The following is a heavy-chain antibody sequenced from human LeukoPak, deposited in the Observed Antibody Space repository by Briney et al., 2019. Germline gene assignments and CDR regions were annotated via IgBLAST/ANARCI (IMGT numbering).Heavy chain of an antibody. CDR3: ARRRRGRITVTPPRGGPLDY. Sequence: GGSLRLSCAASGFTFSSYTMNWVRQAPGRGLGWVSSITSSSSYIYYADSVKGRFTISRDNARNSLYLQMDSLRAEDTAVYYCARRRRGRITVTPPRGGPLDYWGQGTLVTVSS. J-gene: IGHJ4*02. CDR1: GFTFSSYT. V-gene: IGHV3-21*01. CDR2: ITSSSSYI. D-gene: IGHD3-22*01.